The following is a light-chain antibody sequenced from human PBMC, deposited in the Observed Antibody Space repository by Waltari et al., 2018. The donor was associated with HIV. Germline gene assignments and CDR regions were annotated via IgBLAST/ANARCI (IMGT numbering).Light chain of an antibody. Sequence: QSVLTQPPSASGTPGQRVTISCSGSSSNIGSNYVYWYQQLPGTAPKLLIYRNNQRPAGVPDRVSGCKSGTSASLTISGLLSEDEAHYYCAVWYDRLSGWVFGGGTKLTVL. CDR1: SSNIGSNY. V-gene: IGLV1-47*01. CDR3: AVWYDRLSGWV. CDR2: RNN. J-gene: IGLJ3*02.